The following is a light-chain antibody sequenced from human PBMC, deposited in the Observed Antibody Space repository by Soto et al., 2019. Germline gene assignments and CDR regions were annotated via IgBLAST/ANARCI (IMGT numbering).Light chain of an antibody. CDR3: STWDDSLNDWL. J-gene: IGLJ3*02. V-gene: IGLV1-44*01. CDR2: SIN. CDR1: SSSIGSNT. Sequence: QSVLTQPPSASGTPGQRVTISCSESSSSIGSNTVNWYQQVPGTAPKLLIYSINQRPSGVPDRFSGSKSGTSASLAITGLQSDDEADYYCSTWDDSLNDWLFGGGTKLTVL.